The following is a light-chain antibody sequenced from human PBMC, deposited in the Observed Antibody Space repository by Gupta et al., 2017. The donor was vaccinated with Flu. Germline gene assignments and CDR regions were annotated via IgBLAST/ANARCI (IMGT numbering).Light chain of an antibody. Sequence: QSALTQPASVSGSAGQSVTISCTGTSSDVGGYNSVSWYQQHPGRAPKLMIYEVSHRPSAVSNRFSGSKSGNTASLTISGLQAEDEADYYCSSYTISRTYVFGTGTKVTVL. CDR2: EVS. CDR3: SSYTISRTYV. V-gene: IGLV2-14*01. CDR1: SSDVGGYNS. J-gene: IGLJ1*01.